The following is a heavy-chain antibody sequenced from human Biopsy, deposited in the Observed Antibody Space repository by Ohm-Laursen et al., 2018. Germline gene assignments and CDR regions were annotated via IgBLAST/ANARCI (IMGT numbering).Heavy chain of an antibody. CDR1: GDSISTSPTYY. Sequence: TLSLTCSVSGDSISTSPTYYWAWLRQPPGEGLEWIGSIYNIETTFYNPSLKSRVAISFDTSTNQFSLKVSSVTAADTALYYCARHPTGFWFDPWGHGTLVTVSS. CDR3: ARHPTGFWFDP. J-gene: IGHJ5*02. V-gene: IGHV4-39*01. CDR2: IYNIETT.